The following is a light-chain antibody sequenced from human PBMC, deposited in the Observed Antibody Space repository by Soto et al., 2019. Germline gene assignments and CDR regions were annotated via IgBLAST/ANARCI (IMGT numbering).Light chain of an antibody. J-gene: IGKJ1*01. CDR1: QSISSW. Sequence: DIQMTQSPSTLSASLGDRFTITCRSSQSISSWLAWYQQKPGKAPKVLIYDASSLESGVPSRFSGSGSGTEFSLTISSLQPDDFATYYCQQYNHYWTFGQGTEVDIK. CDR2: DAS. CDR3: QQYNHYWT. V-gene: IGKV1-5*01.